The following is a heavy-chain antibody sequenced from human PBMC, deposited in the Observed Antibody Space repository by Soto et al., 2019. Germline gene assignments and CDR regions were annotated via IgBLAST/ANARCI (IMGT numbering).Heavy chain of an antibody. CDR1: GGSINSAGYY. Sequence: PSETLSLTCNVSGGSINSAGYYWSWIRQHPGKGLEWIGYIYYSGRTYYNPSLKSRVTISIDTSKTQFSLKLSSVTAADTAVYYCAKDPFYSSGWYQYFQHWGQGTLVTVSS. CDR2: IYYSGRT. CDR3: AKDPFYSSGWYQYFQH. J-gene: IGHJ1*01. V-gene: IGHV4-31*03. D-gene: IGHD6-19*01.